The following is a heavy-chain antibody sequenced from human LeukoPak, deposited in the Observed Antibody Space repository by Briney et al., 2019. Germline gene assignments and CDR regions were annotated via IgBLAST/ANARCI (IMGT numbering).Heavy chain of an antibody. D-gene: IGHD3-10*01. CDR3: ARGVRGLGHYNWFDP. J-gene: IGHJ5*02. Sequence: PSETLSLTCTVSGGSISSYYWSWIRQPPGKGLEWIGYIYYSGSTNYNPSLKSRVTISVDTSKNQFSLKLSSVTAADTAVYYCARGVRGLGHYNWFDPWGQGTLVTVSS. V-gene: IGHV4-59*01. CDR1: GGSISSYY. CDR2: IYYSGST.